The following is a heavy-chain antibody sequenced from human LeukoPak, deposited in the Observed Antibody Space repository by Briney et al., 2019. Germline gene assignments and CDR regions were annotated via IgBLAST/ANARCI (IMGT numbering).Heavy chain of an antibody. D-gene: IGHD4-23*01. CDR1: GGSISPYY. Sequence: PSETLSLTCTVSGGSISPYYWNWIRQPAGKGLEWIGRLYVSGSTDYNPSLKSRVSISGDTSKNQFSLKLSSVTAADTAVYYCARETGNSDYFDYWGQGTLVTVSS. V-gene: IGHV4-4*07. CDR2: LYVSGST. J-gene: IGHJ4*02. CDR3: ARETGNSDYFDY.